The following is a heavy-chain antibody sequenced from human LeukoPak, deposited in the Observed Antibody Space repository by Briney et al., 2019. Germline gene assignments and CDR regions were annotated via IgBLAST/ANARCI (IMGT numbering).Heavy chain of an antibody. CDR2: IYPGDSDT. D-gene: IGHD6-19*01. Sequence: HGEALKISCKGSGYSFTSYWIGWVRQMRGKGLEWMGIIYPGDSDTRYSPSFQGQVTISADNSISTAYLPWSSLKASDTAMYYCARQGNTGWYTFDSWGQGTLVTVSS. CDR1: GYSFTSYW. CDR3: ARQGNTGWYTFDS. J-gene: IGHJ4*02. V-gene: IGHV5-51*01.